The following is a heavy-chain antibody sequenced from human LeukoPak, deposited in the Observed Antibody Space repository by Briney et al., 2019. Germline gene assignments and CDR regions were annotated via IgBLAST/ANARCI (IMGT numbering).Heavy chain of an antibody. Sequence: PGGSLRLSCAASGFTFSSYSMNWVRQAPGKGLEWVSYISSSSSTINYADSVKGRFTISRDIAKNSLYLQMNSLRAEDTAVYYCARGTLLKIAARGGARARNLDVWGKGTTVTVSS. D-gene: IGHD6-6*01. CDR2: ISSSSSTI. J-gene: IGHJ6*04. CDR1: GFTFSSYS. V-gene: IGHV3-48*01. CDR3: ARGTLLKIAARGGARARNLDV.